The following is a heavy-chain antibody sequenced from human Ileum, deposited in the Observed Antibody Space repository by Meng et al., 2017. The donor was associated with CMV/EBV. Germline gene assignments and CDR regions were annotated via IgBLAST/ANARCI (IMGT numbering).Heavy chain of an antibody. Sequence: GESLKISCAASGFTFSNYWMSWVRQAPGKGLEWVANIKQDGSEKYYVDSVRGRFTISRDNAKNSLYLQMNSLRAEDTAVYYCARGGRRFLDYWGQGTLVTVSS. CDR2: IKQDGSEK. J-gene: IGHJ4*02. CDR3: ARGGRRFLDY. D-gene: IGHD3-3*01. V-gene: IGHV3-7*01. CDR1: GFTFSNYW.